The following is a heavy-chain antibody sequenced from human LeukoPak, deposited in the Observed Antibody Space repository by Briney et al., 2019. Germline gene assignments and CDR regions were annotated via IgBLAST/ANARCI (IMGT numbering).Heavy chain of an antibody. V-gene: IGHV3-74*01. J-gene: IGHJ2*01. Sequence: GGSLRLSCAASGLTFSGYWLHCVRQVPGKGLVWVSRITGDGSSTTYADSVKGRFTISRDNAKNTVFLQMISLRAEDTAVYCCARDTGWYFDLWGRGTLVTVSS. CDR3: ARDTGWYFDL. CDR2: ITGDGSST. CDR1: GLTFSGYW. D-gene: IGHD4-17*01.